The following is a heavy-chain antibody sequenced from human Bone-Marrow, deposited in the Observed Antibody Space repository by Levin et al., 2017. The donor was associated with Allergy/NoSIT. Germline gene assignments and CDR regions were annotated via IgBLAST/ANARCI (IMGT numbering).Heavy chain of an antibody. CDR2: IYPGDSDT. V-gene: IGHV5-51*01. J-gene: IGHJ2*01. Sequence: GESLKISCKGSGYSFTSYWIGWVRQMPGKGLEWMGIIYPGDSDTRYSPSFQGQVTISADKSISTAYLQWSSLKASDTAMYYCARHRDPRYYDSSGYAYWYFDLWGRGTLVTVSS. D-gene: IGHD3-22*01. CDR1: GYSFTSYW. CDR3: ARHRDPRYYDSSGYAYWYFDL.